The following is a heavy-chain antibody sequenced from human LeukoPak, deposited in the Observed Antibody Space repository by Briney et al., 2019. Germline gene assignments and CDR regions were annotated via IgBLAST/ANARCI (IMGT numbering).Heavy chain of an antibody. Sequence: ASVKVSCKASGYTFTSYYMHWVRQAPGQGLEWMGWINPNSGGTNYAQNFQGRVTMTRDTSASTVYMELSSLRSEDTAIYYCARIRDGYNDAYDIWGQGTVVTVPS. V-gene: IGHV1-46*01. CDR3: ARIRDGYNDAYDI. CDR1: GYTFTSYY. D-gene: IGHD5-24*01. CDR2: INPNSGGT. J-gene: IGHJ3*02.